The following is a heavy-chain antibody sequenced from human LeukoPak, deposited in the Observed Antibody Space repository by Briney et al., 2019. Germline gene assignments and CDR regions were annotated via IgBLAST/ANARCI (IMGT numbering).Heavy chain of an antibody. CDR1: GGSISSSSYY. Sequence: SETLSLTCTVSGGSISSSSYYWGWIRQPPGKGLEWIGSIYYSGSTYYNPSLKSRVTISVDTSKNQFSLKLSSVTAADTAVYYCARHNDFWSGYPPFGVDVWGQGTTVTVSS. D-gene: IGHD3-3*01. CDR2: IYYSGST. V-gene: IGHV4-39*01. J-gene: IGHJ6*02. CDR3: ARHNDFWSGYPPFGVDV.